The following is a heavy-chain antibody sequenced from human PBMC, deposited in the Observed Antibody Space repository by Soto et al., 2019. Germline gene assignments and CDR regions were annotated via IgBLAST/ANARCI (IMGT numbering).Heavy chain of an antibody. CDR3: ARWGESFSSPHVRAFDV. Sequence: QVQLQESGPGLVKPSETLSLTCTVSGDSITKYYWNWIRQPPGKELEWIGFGHYSGSVMYSPSLMSRVSISVDTSSSQFSLRLTSVTAADTAVYFCARWGESFSSPHVRAFDVWGQGAMVAVS. CDR1: GDSITKYY. D-gene: IGHD3-16*01. J-gene: IGHJ3*01. V-gene: IGHV4-59*01. CDR2: GHYSGSV.